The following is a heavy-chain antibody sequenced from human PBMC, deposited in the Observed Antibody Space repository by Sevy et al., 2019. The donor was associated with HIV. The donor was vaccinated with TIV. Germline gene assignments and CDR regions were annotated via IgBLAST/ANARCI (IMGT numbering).Heavy chain of an antibody. CDR1: GFTFSSYA. J-gene: IGHJ4*02. CDR3: AREVAGIDY. D-gene: IGHD6-19*01. Sequence: GGSLRLSCSASGFTFSSYAMHWVRQAPGKGLEYVSAISSNGGSTYYADSVKGRFTISRDNAKNSLYLQMNSLRDEDTAVYYCAREVAGIDYWGQGTLVTVSS. V-gene: IGHV3-64*04. CDR2: ISSNGGST.